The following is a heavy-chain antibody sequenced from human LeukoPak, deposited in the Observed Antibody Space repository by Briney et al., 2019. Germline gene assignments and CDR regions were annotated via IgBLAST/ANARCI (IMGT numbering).Heavy chain of an antibody. CDR1: GFTVSSNY. CDR2: IYSGGST. V-gene: IGHV3-53*01. Sequence: GGSLRLSCAASGFTVSSNYMSWVRQAPGKGLEWVSVIYSGGSTYYAGSVKGRFTISRDNSKNTLYLQMNSLRAEDTAVYYCASRGYIFGQTIYWGQGTLVTVSS. CDR3: ASRGYIFGQTIY. J-gene: IGHJ4*02. D-gene: IGHD5-12*01.